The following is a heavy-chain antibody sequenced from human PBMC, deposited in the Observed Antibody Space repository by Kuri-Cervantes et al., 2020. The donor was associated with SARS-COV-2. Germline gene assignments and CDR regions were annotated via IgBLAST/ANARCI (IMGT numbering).Heavy chain of an antibody. V-gene: IGHV3-30*18. CDR1: GFTFSSYG. CDR2: ISYDGSNK. D-gene: IGHD3-22*01. CDR3: AKEGTILPSMIVVAPSPDY. Sequence: GESLKISCAASGFTFSSYGMHWVRQAPGKGLEWVAVISYDGSNKYYADSVKGRFTISRDNSKNTLYLQMNSLRAEDTAVYYCAKEGTILPSMIVVAPSPDYWGQGTLVTVSS. J-gene: IGHJ4*02.